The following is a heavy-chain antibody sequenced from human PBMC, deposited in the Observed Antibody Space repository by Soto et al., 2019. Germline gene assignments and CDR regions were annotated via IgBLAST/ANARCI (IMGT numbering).Heavy chain of an antibody. CDR1: GYTFTSYY. Sequence: QVQLVQSGAEVKKPGASVKVSCKASGYTFTSYYIHCVRQAPGQGLEWMGVINPSGGSTSYAQKFQGRVTMTRATSTSTVYMELSSLRSEDADVYYCARVRGGELYDGMDVWGQGTTVTVSS. D-gene: IGHD3-10*01. J-gene: IGHJ6*02. V-gene: IGHV1-46*01. CDR2: INPSGGST. CDR3: ARVRGGELYDGMDV.